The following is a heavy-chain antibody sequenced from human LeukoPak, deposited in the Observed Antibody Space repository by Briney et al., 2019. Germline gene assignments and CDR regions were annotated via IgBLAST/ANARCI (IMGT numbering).Heavy chain of an antibody. D-gene: IGHD3-3*01. J-gene: IGHJ5*02. CDR3: ARAPIFGAHHRRFDP. V-gene: IGHV1-69*01. Sequence: SVTVSCKASGGTFSSYAISWVRQAPGQGLEWMGGIIPIFGTANYAQKFQGRVTITADESTSTAYMELSSLRSEDTAVYYCARAPIFGAHHRRFDPWGQGTLVTVSS. CDR2: IIPIFGTA. CDR1: GGTFSSYA.